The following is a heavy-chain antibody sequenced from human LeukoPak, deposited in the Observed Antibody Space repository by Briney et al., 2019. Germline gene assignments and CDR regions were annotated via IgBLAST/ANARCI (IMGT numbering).Heavy chain of an antibody. V-gene: IGHV1-2*02. D-gene: IGHD3-10*01. CDR1: GYTFTGYF. Sequence: ASVKVSCKASGYTFTGYFMHWVRQAPGQGLEWMGWINLNNGNTNYAQTTQGRVPMTRDTSISTAYMELSNLRSDDTAMFYCARDLYGSGSSNWFDPWGQGPLVTVSS. CDR3: ARDLYGSGSSNWFDP. CDR2: INLNNGNT. J-gene: IGHJ5*02.